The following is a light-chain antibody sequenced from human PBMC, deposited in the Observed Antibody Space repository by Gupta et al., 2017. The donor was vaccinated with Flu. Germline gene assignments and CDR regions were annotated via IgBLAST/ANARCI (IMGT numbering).Light chain of an antibody. J-gene: IGKJ1*01. CDR2: RVS. CDR1: QSLVHSNGNTY. CDR3: TQGKPSRT. V-gene: IGKV2-30*02. Sequence: DVVMTQSPLSLPVTLGQPASISCRSSQSLVHSNGNTYLTWFQQRPGQSPRRLIYRVSNRDCGVPDRFSGSGAGTDFTLKSSRGEAEDVGVYYGTQGKPSRTFGQGTKVEIK.